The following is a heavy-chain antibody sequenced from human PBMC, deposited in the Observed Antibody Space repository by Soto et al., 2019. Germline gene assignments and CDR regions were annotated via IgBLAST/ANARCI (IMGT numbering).Heavy chain of an antibody. CDR2: ISGSGGNT. Sequence: EVQLLESGGGLVQPGGSLRLSCAASGLTFSSYAVSWVRQAPGTGLEWVSSISGSGGNTYYADSGRGRFTISSDNSKNTLYLELNSLGAEDTAIYFCAKSPNSKTAVAGTPLTYNYYYMDDWGKGTTVTVSS. D-gene: IGHD6-19*01. CDR3: AKSPNSKTAVAGTPLTYNYYYMDD. V-gene: IGHV3-23*01. CDR1: GLTFSSYA. J-gene: IGHJ6*03.